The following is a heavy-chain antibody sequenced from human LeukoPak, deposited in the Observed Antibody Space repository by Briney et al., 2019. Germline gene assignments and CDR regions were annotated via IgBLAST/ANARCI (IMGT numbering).Heavy chain of an antibody. CDR2: IPYDGNNK. CDR3: ARAIYFDDFDM. J-gene: IGHJ3*02. Sequence: PGGSLRLSCAASGFTVSSNYMSWVRQAPGKGLEWVAVIPYDGNNKYYANSVEGRFTISRDNSNNTLYLQMNSLRLEDTAVYYCARAIYFDDFDMWGQGTMVTVST. V-gene: IGHV3-30*03. CDR1: GFTVSSNY. D-gene: IGHD3-9*01.